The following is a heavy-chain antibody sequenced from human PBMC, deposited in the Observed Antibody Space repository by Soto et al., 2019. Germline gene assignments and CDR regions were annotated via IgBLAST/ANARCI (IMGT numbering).Heavy chain of an antibody. CDR2: TYYRSKWYN. V-gene: IGHV6-1*01. D-gene: IGHD3-10*01. J-gene: IGHJ6*03. CDR3: ARLGITMVRGVIPDYYYYYMDV. Sequence: SQTLSLTCAISGDSVSSNSAAWNWIRQSPSRGLEWLGRTYYRSKWYNDYAVSVKSRITINPDTSKNQFSLQLNSVTPEDTAVYYCARLGITMVRGVIPDYYYYYMDVWGKGTTVTVSS. CDR1: GDSVSSNSAA.